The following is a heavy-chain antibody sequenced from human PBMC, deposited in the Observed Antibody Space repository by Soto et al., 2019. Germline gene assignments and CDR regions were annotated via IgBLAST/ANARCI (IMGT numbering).Heavy chain of an antibody. CDR3: ARGISTNRYYYYYGMDV. D-gene: IGHD2-8*01. Sequence: ASVKVSCKASGYTLTSYYLHWVRQAPGQGPEWMGIINPSGGITNDAQKFQDRVTMTSDTSTSTVYMELSSLRSEDTAVYYCARGISTNRYYYYYGMDVWGQGTTVTVSS. CDR2: INPSGGIT. J-gene: IGHJ6*02. CDR1: GYTLTSYY. V-gene: IGHV1-46*01.